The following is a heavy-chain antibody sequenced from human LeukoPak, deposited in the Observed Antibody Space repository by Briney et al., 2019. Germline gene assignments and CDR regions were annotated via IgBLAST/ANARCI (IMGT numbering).Heavy chain of an antibody. Sequence: GGSLRLSCAASGFSFSVYSMNWVRQAPGKGLEWVALIWYDGSNKYYADSVKGRLTISRGNSKNTLYLQMNSLRAEDTAVYYCAREGPRGNSQFDYWGQGTLVTVSS. J-gene: IGHJ4*02. V-gene: IGHV3-33*08. CDR1: GFSFSVYS. CDR2: IWYDGSNK. D-gene: IGHD2/OR15-2a*01. CDR3: AREGPRGNSQFDY.